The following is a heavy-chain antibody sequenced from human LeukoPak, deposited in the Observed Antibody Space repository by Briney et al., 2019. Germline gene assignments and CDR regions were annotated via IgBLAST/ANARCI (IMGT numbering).Heavy chain of an antibody. CDR2: KYYSGST. J-gene: IGHJ3*02. CDR3: ARADCGGDCYSGSDAFDI. CDR1: GGSISSYY. V-gene: IGHV4-59*01. D-gene: IGHD2-21*02. Sequence: PSETLSLTCTVSGGSISSYYWSWIRQPPGKGLEWIGYKYYSGSTNYNPSLKSRVTISVDTSKNQFSLKLSSVTAADTAVYYCARADCGGDCYSGSDAFDIWGQGTMVTVSS.